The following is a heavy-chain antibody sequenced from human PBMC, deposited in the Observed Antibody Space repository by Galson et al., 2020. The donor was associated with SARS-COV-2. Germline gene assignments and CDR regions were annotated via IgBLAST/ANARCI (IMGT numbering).Heavy chain of an antibody. J-gene: IGHJ3*01. CDR3: ARDPNHQLWLGELLWPQDAFDV. CDR2: ISYDGSNK. CDR1: GFTFSSYG. D-gene: IGHD3-10*01. Sequence: GESLKISCAASGFTFSSYGMHWVRQAPGKGLEWVAVISYDGSNKYYADSVKGRFTISRDNSKNTLYLQMNSLRAEDTAVYYCARDPNHQLWLGELLWPQDAFDVWGQGTMVTVSS. V-gene: IGHV3-30*03.